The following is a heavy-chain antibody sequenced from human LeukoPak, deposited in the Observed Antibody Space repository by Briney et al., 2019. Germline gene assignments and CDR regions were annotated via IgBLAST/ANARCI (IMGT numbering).Heavy chain of an antibody. V-gene: IGHV4-31*03. D-gene: IGHD3-22*01. J-gene: IGHJ3*02. CDR3: ARDSKISSGYYPDAFDI. CDR2: IYYSGST. CDR1: GGSISSGGYY. Sequence: SETLSLTCTVSGGSISSGGYYWSWIRQHPGKGLEWIGYIYYSGSTYYNPSLKSRVTISVDTSKNQFSLKLSSVTAADTAVYYCARDSKISSGYYPDAFDIWGQGTMVTVSS.